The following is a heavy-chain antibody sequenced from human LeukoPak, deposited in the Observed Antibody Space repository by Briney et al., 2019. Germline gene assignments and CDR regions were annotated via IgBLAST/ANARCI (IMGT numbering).Heavy chain of an antibody. D-gene: IGHD6-19*01. Sequence: GGSLRLSCAASGFTFSSYAMSWVRQAPGKGLEWVSAISGSGGSTYYADSVKGRFTISRDNSKNTLYLQMNSLRAEDTAVYYCAKYRESGAWLRAGWFDPWGQGPLVTVSS. CDR2: ISGSGGST. J-gene: IGHJ5*02. CDR1: GFTFSSYA. CDR3: AKYRESGAWLRAGWFDP. V-gene: IGHV3-23*01.